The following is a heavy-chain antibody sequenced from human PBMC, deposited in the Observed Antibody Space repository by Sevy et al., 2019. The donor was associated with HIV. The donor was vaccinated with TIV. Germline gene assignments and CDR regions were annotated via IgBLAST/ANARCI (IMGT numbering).Heavy chain of an antibody. D-gene: IGHD3-22*01. V-gene: IGHV5-51*01. CDR1: GYTFTSYC. Sequence: GESLKISCEGSGYTFTSYCIGWVRQVPGKGLEWMGITYPGDSDTRYSPSFQGQVSTSADRFINTAYLQWDSLKASDTAIYYCASGFSSRYYPDSSGFPRPFGYWCQGTLVTASS. CDR2: TYPGDSDT. J-gene: IGHJ4*02. CDR3: ASGFSSRYYPDSSGFPRPFGY.